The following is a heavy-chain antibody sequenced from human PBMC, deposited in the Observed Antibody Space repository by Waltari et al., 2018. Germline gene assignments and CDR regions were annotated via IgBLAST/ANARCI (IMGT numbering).Heavy chain of an antibody. D-gene: IGHD4-4*01. J-gene: IGHJ6*03. CDR3: WRVRDDHSNYSYYHYYLDV. CDR2: INPNSGGT. V-gene: IGHV1-2*02. Sequence: QVQLVQSGAEVKKPGASVKVSCKASGYTFTGYYMHWVRQAPGQGLEWMGWINPNSGGTNYAQKFQGRVTMTRDTSISPAYLELSRLRSYDNAVYYCWRVRDDHSNYSYYHYYLDVWGKGTTVTISS. CDR1: GYTFTGYY.